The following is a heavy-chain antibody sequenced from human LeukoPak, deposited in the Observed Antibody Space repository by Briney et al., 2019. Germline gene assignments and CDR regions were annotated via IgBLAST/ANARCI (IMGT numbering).Heavy chain of an antibody. D-gene: IGHD6-13*01. Sequence: ASVKVSCKASGYTFTSYGISWVRQAPGQGLERMGWISAYNGNTNYAQKLQGRVTMTTDTSTSTAYMELRSLRSDDTAVYYCARGPSSIAAADYYFDYWGQGTLVTVSS. CDR3: ARGPSSIAAADYYFDY. CDR2: ISAYNGNT. J-gene: IGHJ4*02. CDR1: GYTFTSYG. V-gene: IGHV1-18*04.